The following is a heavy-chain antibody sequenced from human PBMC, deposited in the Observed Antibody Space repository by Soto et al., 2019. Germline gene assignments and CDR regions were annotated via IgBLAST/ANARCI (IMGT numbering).Heavy chain of an antibody. CDR3: AIAVAGTVFDY. J-gene: IGHJ4*02. V-gene: IGHV3-74*01. Sequence: GGSLRLSCAASGFTFSSYWMHWVRQAPGKGLVWVSRINSDGSSTSYADSVKGQFAISRDHAKNTLYLQMNSLRAEDTALYYCAIAVAGTVFDYWGQGTLVTVSS. D-gene: IGHD6-19*01. CDR1: GFTFSSYW. CDR2: INSDGSST.